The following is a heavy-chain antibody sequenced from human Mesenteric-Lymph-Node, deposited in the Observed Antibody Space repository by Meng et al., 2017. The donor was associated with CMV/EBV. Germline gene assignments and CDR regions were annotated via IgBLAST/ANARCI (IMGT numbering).Heavy chain of an antibody. J-gene: IGHJ6*02. CDR2: IKSKTDGGTT. D-gene: IGHD5-18*01. CDR3: TTEWGYSYGYGYYYSGMDV. V-gene: IGHV3-15*01. CDR1: GFTLDDYT. Sequence: LSLTCAASGFTLDDYTMHWVRQAPGKGLEWVGRIKSKTDGGTTDYAAPVKGRFTISRDDSKNTLYLQMNSLKTEDTAVYYCTTEWGYSYGYGYYYSGMDVWGQGTTVTVSS.